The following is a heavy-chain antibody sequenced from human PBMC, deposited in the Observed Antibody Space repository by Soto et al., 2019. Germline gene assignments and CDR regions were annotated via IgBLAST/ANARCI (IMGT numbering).Heavy chain of an antibody. Sequence: GGSLRLSCAASGFTFSSYGMHWVRQAPGKGLEWVAVIWYDGSNKYYADSVKGRFTISRDNSKNTLYLQMNSLRAEDTAVYYCATQKEAGDTAMVTLSMDVWGQGTTVTVSS. CDR3: ATQKEAGDTAMVTLSMDV. D-gene: IGHD5-18*01. J-gene: IGHJ6*02. CDR2: IWYDGSNK. V-gene: IGHV3-33*01. CDR1: GFTFSSYG.